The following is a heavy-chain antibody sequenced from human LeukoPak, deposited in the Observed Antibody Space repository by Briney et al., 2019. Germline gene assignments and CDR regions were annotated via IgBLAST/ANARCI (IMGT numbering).Heavy chain of an antibody. V-gene: IGHV1-18*01. Sequence: ASVKVSCKASGGTFSSYAISWVRQAPGQGLEWMGWISAYNGNTNYAQKLQGRVTMTTDTSTSTAYMELRSLRSDDTAVYYCARVPPGANWFDPWGQGTLVTVSS. CDR3: ARVPPGANWFDP. CDR1: GGTFSSYA. J-gene: IGHJ5*02. D-gene: IGHD3-10*01. CDR2: ISAYNGNT.